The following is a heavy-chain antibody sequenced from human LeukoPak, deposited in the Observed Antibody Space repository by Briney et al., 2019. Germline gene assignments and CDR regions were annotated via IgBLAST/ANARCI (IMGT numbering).Heavy chain of an antibody. CDR3: ARHVLLWFGELSEFDY. Sequence: PSETLSLTCTVSGGSISSYYWSWLRQPPGKGLEWIGYIYYSGSTNYNPSLKSRVTISVDTSKNQFSLKLSSVTAADTAVYYCARHVLLWFGELSEFDYWGQGTLVTVSS. CDR2: IYYSGST. D-gene: IGHD3-10*01. V-gene: IGHV4-59*08. CDR1: GGSISSYY. J-gene: IGHJ4*02.